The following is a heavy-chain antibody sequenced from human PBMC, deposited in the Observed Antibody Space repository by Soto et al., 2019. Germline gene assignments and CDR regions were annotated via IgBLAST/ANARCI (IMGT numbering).Heavy chain of an antibody. J-gene: IGHJ4*02. CDR1: GFTFSSYG. V-gene: IGHV3-30*18. CDR3: AKAGYSGSLPDY. Sequence: GGSLRLSCAASGFTFSSYGMHWVRQAPGKGLEWVAVISYDGSNKYNADSVKGRFTISRDNSKNTLYLQMNSLRAEDTAVYYCAKAGYSGSLPDYWGQGPLVTVSS. CDR2: ISYDGSNK. D-gene: IGHD1-26*01.